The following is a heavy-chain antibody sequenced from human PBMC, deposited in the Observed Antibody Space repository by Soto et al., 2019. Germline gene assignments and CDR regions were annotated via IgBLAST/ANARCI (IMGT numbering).Heavy chain of an antibody. V-gene: IGHV3-9*01. CDR3: AEDMRCSSTSCYEGFDY. D-gene: IGHD2-2*01. J-gene: IGHJ4*02. CDR2: ISWNSGSI. Sequence: EVQLVESGGGLVQPGRSLRLSCAASGFTFDDYAMHWVRQAPGKGLEWVSGISWNSGSIGYADSVKGRFTISRDNAKNSMYLDMKRLRAEDTALYYCAEDMRCSSTSCYEGFDYWGQGTLVTVSS. CDR1: GFTFDDYA.